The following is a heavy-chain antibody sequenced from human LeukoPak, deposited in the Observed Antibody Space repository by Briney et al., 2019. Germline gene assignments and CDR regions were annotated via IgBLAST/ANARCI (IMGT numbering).Heavy chain of an antibody. D-gene: IGHD6-13*01. V-gene: IGHV3-21*01. Sequence: GGSLRLSCAASRFTFSPYSMSWVRQAPGKGLEWVSSISRSSTYIYYADSVKGGFTISRDNAQNSLYLQMNSLRAEDTAVYYCAPSHVAADGSRTFRYFDFWGRGSLVTVSS. J-gene: IGHJ2*01. CDR1: RFTFSPYS. CDR2: ISRSSTYI. CDR3: APSHVAADGSRTFRYFDF.